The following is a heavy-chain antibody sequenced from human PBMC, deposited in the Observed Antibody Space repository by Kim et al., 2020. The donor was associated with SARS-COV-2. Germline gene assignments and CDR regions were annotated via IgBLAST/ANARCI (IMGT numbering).Heavy chain of an antibody. V-gene: IGHV3-30*07. D-gene: IGHD6-6*01. CDR3: ATNPAAPRAISYFDY. Sequence: ADYGKGRFNISRENSKNTLYLQMSSLRAEDTAVYYCATNPAAPRAISYFDYWGQGTLVTVSS. J-gene: IGHJ4*02.